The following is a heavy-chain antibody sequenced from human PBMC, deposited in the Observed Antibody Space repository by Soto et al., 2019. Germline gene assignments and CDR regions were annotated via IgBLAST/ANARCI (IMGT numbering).Heavy chain of an antibody. CDR2: IYSGGDT. V-gene: IGHV3-66*01. J-gene: IGHJ4*02. CDR1: GFSVSNNY. D-gene: IGHD4-17*01. Sequence: EVQLVESGGGLVQPGGSLRLSCAASGFSVSNNYMSWVRQAPGKGLECVSLIYSGGDTYYVDSVKGRFSISRDSSKNTLYLQMNRLRAADSAVYYCARNIPVTTLGYWGQGTVVTVAS. CDR3: ARNIPVTTLGY.